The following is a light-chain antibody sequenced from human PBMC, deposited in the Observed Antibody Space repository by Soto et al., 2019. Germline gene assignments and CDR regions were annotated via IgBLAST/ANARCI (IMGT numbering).Light chain of an antibody. J-gene: IGKJ2*01. CDR3: QQYGSSPYT. CDR2: DAS. Sequence: EIVLTQSPATLSLSPGERATLSCGASQSVSSSYLAWYQQKPGLAPRLLIYDASSRATGIPDRFSGRGSGTDFTLTISRPEPDDFAVYYGQQYGSSPYTCGQGTKLEIK. V-gene: IGKV3D-20*01. CDR1: QSVSSSY.